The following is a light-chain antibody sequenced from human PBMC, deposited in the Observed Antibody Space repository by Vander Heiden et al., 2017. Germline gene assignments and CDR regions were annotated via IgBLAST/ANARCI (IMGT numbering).Light chain of an antibody. CDR2: VAS. CDR1: QSVSSSY. Sequence: IVLTQSPGTLSLSPGESATLSCRASQSVSSSYLAWYQQKPGQAPRLLIYVASSRETGIPDRFSGSGSGTDFTLTISRLEPEDFAVYYCQQDGNSPITFGQGTQVXIK. V-gene: IGKV3-20*01. J-gene: IGKJ5*01. CDR3: QQDGNSPIT.